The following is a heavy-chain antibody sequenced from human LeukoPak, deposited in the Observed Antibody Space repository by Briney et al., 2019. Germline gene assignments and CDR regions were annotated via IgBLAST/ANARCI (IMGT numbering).Heavy chain of an antibody. CDR3: ARVLSVTTSAFDI. D-gene: IGHD4-11*01. Sequence: GSLRLSCAASGIIFSSYSINWVRQAPGKGLEWIGSIYHSGSTYYNPSLKSRVTISVDTSKNQFSLKLSSVTAADTAVYYCARVLSVTTSAFDIWGQGTMVTVSS. J-gene: IGHJ3*02. CDR2: IYHSGST. CDR1: GIIFSSYS. V-gene: IGHV4-38-2*01.